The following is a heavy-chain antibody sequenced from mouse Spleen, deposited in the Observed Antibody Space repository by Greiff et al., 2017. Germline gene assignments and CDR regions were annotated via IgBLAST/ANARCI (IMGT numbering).Heavy chain of an antibody. Sequence: VQLQQSGAELVMPGASVKLSCKASGYTFTSYWMHWVKQRPGQGLEWIGEIDPSDSYTNYNQKFKGKATLTVDKSSSTAYMQLSSLTSEDSAVYYCARRAYWGQGTLVTVSA. V-gene: IGHV1-69*01. CDR3: ARRAY. CDR1: GYTFTSYW. J-gene: IGHJ3*01. CDR2: IDPSDSYT.